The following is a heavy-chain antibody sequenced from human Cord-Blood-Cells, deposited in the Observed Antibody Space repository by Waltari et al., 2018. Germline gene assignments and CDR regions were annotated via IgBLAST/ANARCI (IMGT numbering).Heavy chain of an antibody. CDR2: IYYSGST. V-gene: IGHV4-39*01. Sequence: QLQLQESGPGLVKPSETLSLTCTVSGGSISSSSYYWGWIRQPPGKGLEWIGRIYYSGSTCYNPSLKRRVTISGDTSKKQFSLKLSSVTAADTAVYYCAIAYGGYDYWGQGTLVTVSS. CDR1: GGSISSSSYY. CDR3: AIAYGGYDY. D-gene: IGHD5-12*01. J-gene: IGHJ4*02.